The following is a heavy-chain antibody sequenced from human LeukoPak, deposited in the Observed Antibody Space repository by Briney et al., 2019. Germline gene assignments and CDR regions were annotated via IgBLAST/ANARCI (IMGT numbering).Heavy chain of an antibody. V-gene: IGHV3-7*03. CDR2: IKQDGSEK. CDR3: ARRYYYGSGSYRTHDAFDI. Sequence: GGSLRLSCAASGFTFSSYWMSWVRQAPGKGLEWVANIKQDGSEKYYVDSVKGRFTISRDNAKSSLYLQMNSLRAEDTALYYCARRYYYGSGSYRTHDAFDIWGQGTMVTVSS. J-gene: IGHJ3*02. CDR1: GFTFSSYW. D-gene: IGHD3-10*01.